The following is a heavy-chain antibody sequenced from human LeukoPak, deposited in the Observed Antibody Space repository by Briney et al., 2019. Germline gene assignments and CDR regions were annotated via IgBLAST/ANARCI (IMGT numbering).Heavy chain of an antibody. Sequence: GGSLRLSCVGSDFTFANYAMTWVRLTPGKGLEWVSSIKGSGSYAMYADSVSGRFTTSRDNSRNTIFLQMTSLRAEDTAIYYCGPDPNGDYIGAFEFWGLGTLVSVSS. CDR2: IKGSGSYA. CDR1: DFTFANYA. CDR3: GPDPNGDYIGAFEF. J-gene: IGHJ3*01. D-gene: IGHD4-17*01. V-gene: IGHV3-23*01.